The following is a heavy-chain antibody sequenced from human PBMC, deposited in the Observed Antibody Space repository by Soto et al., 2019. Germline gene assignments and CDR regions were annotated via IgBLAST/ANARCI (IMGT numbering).Heavy chain of an antibody. J-gene: IGHJ4*02. D-gene: IGHD6-13*01. CDR3: ARGQGAAAGHSNFDY. Sequence: SETLSLTCAVSGGSISGTTYSWSWIRQPPGKGLEWIGYIYDSGDTYYNPSLKSQFSISVDRSKNQFSLKLSSVTAADTAVYYCARGQGAAAGHSNFDYWGQGALVTVSS. CDR1: GGSISGTTYS. V-gene: IGHV4-30-2*01. CDR2: IYDSGDT.